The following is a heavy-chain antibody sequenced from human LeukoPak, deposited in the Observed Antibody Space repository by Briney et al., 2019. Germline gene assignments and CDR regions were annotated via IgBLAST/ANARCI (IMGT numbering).Heavy chain of an antibody. Sequence: EASVKVSCKASGYTLTSYYMHWVRQAPGQGLEWMGIINPSGGSTSYAQKFQGRVTMTRDTSTSTVYMELSSLRSEDTAVYYCARDVTSNWYFDLWGRGTLVTVSS. V-gene: IGHV1-46*01. CDR3: ARDVTSNWYFDL. CDR2: INPSGGST. CDR1: GYTLTSYY. D-gene: IGHD4-17*01. J-gene: IGHJ2*01.